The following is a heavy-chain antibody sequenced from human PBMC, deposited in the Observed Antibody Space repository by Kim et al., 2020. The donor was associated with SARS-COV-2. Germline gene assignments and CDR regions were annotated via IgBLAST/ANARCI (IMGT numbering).Heavy chain of an antibody. CDR3: AKDFWVYSGKDV. V-gene: IGHV3-23*01. Sequence: GGSLRLSCAASGFTFSSCAMTWVRQTPGKGLEWVASISHDASSTHYAGSVKGRFTISRDDSKNTVYLRLNSLRAEDTALYYCAKDFWVYSGKDVWGQGTT. CDR2: ISHDASST. J-gene: IGHJ6*02. D-gene: IGHD3-3*01. CDR1: GFTFSSCA.